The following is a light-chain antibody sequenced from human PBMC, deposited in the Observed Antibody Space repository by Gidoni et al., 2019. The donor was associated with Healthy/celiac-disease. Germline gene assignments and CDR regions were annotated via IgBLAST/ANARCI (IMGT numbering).Light chain of an antibody. J-gene: IGKJ3*01. V-gene: IGKV1-33*01. Sequence: DIQMTQSPSSLSASVGDRVTITCQASQDISNDLNWYQQKPGKAPKRLIYDASNLETGVPSRFSGSGSGTDFTFTISSLQPEDIATYYCQQYDNLLFTFGPGTKVEIK. CDR1: QDISND. CDR2: DAS. CDR3: QQYDNLLFT.